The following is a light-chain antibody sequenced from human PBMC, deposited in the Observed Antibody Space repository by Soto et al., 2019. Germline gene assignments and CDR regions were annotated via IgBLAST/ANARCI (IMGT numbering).Light chain of an antibody. J-gene: IGKJ5*01. Sequence: IVLTQSPGTLSLSPGERATLSCRAGQSVSSNYLAWYQQKPGQAPRLLIYAASSRATGIPDRFSGSGSGTDFTLTIDGLDPEDVGVYYCQQYGYSPLTFGQGTRLEIK. CDR2: AAS. CDR3: QQYGYSPLT. CDR1: QSVSSNY. V-gene: IGKV3-20*01.